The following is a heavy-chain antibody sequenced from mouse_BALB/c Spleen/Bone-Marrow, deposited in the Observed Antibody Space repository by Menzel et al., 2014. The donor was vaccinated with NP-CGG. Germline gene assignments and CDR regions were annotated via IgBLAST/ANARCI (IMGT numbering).Heavy chain of an antibody. J-gene: IGHJ3*01. CDR1: GYTFTSYW. D-gene: IGHD1-1*02. Sequence: VQLQQSGADLVRPGASVKLSCKASGYTFTSYWINWVKQRPGQGLEWIGNIYPSDSYTNYNQKFKDKATLTVDKSSSKAYMHLSSPTSEDSAVYYCTRDDGGFAYWGQGTLVTVSA. CDR2: IYPSDSYT. CDR3: TRDDGGFAY. V-gene: IGHV1-69*02.